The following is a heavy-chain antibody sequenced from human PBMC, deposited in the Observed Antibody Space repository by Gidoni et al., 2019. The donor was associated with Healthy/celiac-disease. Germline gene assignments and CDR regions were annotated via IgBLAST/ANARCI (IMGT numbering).Heavy chain of an antibody. V-gene: IGHV1-3*01. J-gene: IGHJ3*02. CDR3: ARVGYDFCSGFDDAFDI. D-gene: IGHD3-3*01. CDR1: GYTFTSYA. CDR2: INGGNGNT. Sequence: QVQLVQSGAAVKKPGASVKVSCKASGYTFTSYAMHWVRQAPGHRLEWMGWINGGNGNTNYSQKFQARATITSNTSVNTEYMELSSQRSEDTAVYYCARVGYDFCSGFDDAFDIWGQGTMVTVSS.